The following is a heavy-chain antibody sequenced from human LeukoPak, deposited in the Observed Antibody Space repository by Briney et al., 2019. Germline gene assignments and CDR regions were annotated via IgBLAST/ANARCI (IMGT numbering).Heavy chain of an antibody. CDR1: GGPISSSIR. J-gene: IGHJ4*02. V-gene: IGHV4/OR15-8*01. CDR3: TAQGGWYIDY. CDR2: IHHEGST. D-gene: IGHD6-19*01. Sequence: SETLSLTCGVSGGPISSSIRWSWVRQPPGKGLEWIGEIHHEGSTKYSPSLKSRVTISVDKSKNQFSLKLNSMTAADTAVYYCTAQGGWYIDYWGQGTLVTVSS.